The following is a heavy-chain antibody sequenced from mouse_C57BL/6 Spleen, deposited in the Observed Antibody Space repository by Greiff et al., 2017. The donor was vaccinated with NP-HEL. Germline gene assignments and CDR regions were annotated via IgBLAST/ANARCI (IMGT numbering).Heavy chain of an antibody. CDR1: GYTFTDYN. V-gene: IGHV1-18*01. Sequence: QLQQSGPELVKPGASVKIPCKASGYTFTDYNMDWVKQSHGKSLEWIGDINPNNGGTIYNQKFKGKATLTVDKSSSTAYMELRSLTSEDTAVYYCSRPYYGYLQGFAYWGQGTLVTVSA. CDR2: INPNNGGT. D-gene: IGHD2-3*01. J-gene: IGHJ3*01. CDR3: SRPYYGYLQGFAY.